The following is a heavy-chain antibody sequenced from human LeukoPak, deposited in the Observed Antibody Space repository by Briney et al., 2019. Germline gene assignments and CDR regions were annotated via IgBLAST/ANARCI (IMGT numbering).Heavy chain of an antibody. CDR1: GFTFNTYW. Sequence: GGSLRLSCAASGFTFNTYWMHWVRQAPGKGLVWVSPINPDGTVTTYADSVKGRFTISRDNAKNTLYLQMNSLKAEDTAVYYCVRDSPSGFFDLWGRGTLVTVFS. V-gene: IGHV3-74*01. CDR2: INPDGTVT. J-gene: IGHJ2*01. D-gene: IGHD6-19*01. CDR3: VRDSPSGFFDL.